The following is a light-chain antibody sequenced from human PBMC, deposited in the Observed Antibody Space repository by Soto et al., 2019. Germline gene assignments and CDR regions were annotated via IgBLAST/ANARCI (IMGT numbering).Light chain of an antibody. V-gene: IGLV1-44*01. CDR1: SSNIGRYT. J-gene: IGLJ1*01. CDR2: YNN. CDR3: AAWDASLSACV. Sequence: QSGLTQPPSASGTPGQRVTISCSGSSSNIGRYTVNWYQHLPRTAPKLLIYYNNQRPSGVPDRFAGSRSGTSASLAIVGLRSEDEAVYYCAAWDASLSACVFGNGTKLTVL.